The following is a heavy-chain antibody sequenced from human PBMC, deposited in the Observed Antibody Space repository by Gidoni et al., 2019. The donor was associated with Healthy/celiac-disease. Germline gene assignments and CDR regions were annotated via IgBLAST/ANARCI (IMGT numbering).Heavy chain of an antibody. CDR3: ARLDLDYDFWSGYSTGWFDP. CDR2: IYYSGST. D-gene: IGHD3-3*01. Sequence: QLQLQESGPGLVKPSETLSLTCTVPGGSISSSSYYWGWIRQPPGKGLEWIGSIYYSGSTYYNPSLKSRVTISVDTSKNQFSLKLSSVTAADTAVYYCARLDLDYDFWSGYSTGWFDPWGQGTLVTVSS. CDR1: GGSISSSSYY. V-gene: IGHV4-39*01. J-gene: IGHJ5*02.